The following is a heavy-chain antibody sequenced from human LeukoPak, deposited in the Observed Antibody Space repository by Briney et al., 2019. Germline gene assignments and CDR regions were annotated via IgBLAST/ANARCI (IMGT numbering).Heavy chain of an antibody. CDR2: IIPILGMA. V-gene: IGHV1-69*04. D-gene: IGHD3-10*01. CDR3: ARVSGVKTAVGAFDI. Sequence: ASVKVSCKASGGTFSSYAISWVRQAPGQGLEWMGRIIPILGMANYAQKFQGRVTITADKSASTAYMELSSLRSEDTAVYYCARVSGVKTAVGAFDIWGQGTMVTVSS. CDR1: GGTFSSYA. J-gene: IGHJ3*02.